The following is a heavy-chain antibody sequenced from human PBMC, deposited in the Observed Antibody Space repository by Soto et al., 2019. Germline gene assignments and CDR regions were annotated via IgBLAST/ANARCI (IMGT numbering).Heavy chain of an antibody. Sequence: PSETLSLTCTVSGGSISSGGCYWSWIRQHPGKGLVWIGYIYYSGSTYYNPSLKSRVTISVDTSKNQFSLKLSSVTAADTGVYSCARVPSDYYDSSGYYYLYFDYWGQGTLVTVSS. CDR3: ARVPSDYYDSSGYYYLYFDY. CDR2: IYYSGST. D-gene: IGHD3-22*01. CDR1: GGSISSGGCY. V-gene: IGHV4-31*03. J-gene: IGHJ4*02.